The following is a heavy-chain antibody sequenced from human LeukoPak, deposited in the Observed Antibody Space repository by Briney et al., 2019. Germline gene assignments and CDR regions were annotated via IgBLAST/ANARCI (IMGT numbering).Heavy chain of an antibody. V-gene: IGHV1-46*01. CDR1: GYTFTSYY. D-gene: IGHD2-15*01. J-gene: IGHJ5*02. CDR3: ARAHCSSGACPNWFDP. CDR2: INPSGGTT. Sequence: ASVKVSCKASGYTFTSYYMHWVRQAPGQGLEWMGIINPSGGTTGYAQKFQGRVTMTRDTSTSTVYMELSSLRSDDTAVYYCARAHCSSGACPNWFDPWGQGTLVTVSS.